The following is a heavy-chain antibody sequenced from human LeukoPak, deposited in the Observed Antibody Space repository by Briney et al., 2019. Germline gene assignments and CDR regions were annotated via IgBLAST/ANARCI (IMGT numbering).Heavy chain of an antibody. J-gene: IGHJ4*02. CDR2: IKEDGSEK. V-gene: IGHV3-7*01. CDR3: ARDWSDGFDY. CDR1: GFTFSTYS. D-gene: IGHD3-3*01. Sequence: GGSLRLSCAASGFTFSTYSINWVRQAPGKGLEWVASIKEDGSEKYYVDSVKGRFTISRDNAKNSVYLQMNSLRAEDTAVYYCARDWSDGFDYWGQGTLVTVSS.